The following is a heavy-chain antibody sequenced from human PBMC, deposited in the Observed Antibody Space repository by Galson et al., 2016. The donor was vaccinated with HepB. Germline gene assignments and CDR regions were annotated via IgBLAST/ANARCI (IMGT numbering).Heavy chain of an antibody. CDR2: ISANNGKT. J-gene: IGHJ4*02. V-gene: IGHV1-18*01. D-gene: IGHD3-3*01. CDR1: GYRFSTFA. CDR3: ARDRRAEVLRLLECSSDY. Sequence: SVKVSCKASGYRFSTFAISWVRQAPGQGLEWMGWISANNGKTNYAEKFQGRVTMTTDTSTRTAYMELRNLRYDDTAVYYCARDRRAEVLRLLECSSDYWGQGTLVSVSS.